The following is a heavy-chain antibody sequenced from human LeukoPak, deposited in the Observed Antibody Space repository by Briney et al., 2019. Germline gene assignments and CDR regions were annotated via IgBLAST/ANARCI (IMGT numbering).Heavy chain of an antibody. CDR3: ARETSSKEVRGVNWFDP. CDR1: GGSISSSSYY. Sequence: SETLSLTCTVSGGSISSSSYYWGWIRQPPGKGLEWIGSIYYSGSTYYNPSLKSRVTISVDASKNQFSLELSSVTAADTAVYYCARETSSKEVRGVNWFDPWGQGTLVTVSS. J-gene: IGHJ5*02. CDR2: IYYSGST. V-gene: IGHV4-39*07. D-gene: IGHD3-10*01.